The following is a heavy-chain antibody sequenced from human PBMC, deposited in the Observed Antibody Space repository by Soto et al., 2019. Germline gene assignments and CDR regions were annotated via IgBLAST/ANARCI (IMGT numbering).Heavy chain of an antibody. J-gene: IGHJ4*02. CDR2: VSHDGRNT. Sequence: VQLVESGGGVVQPGRSLRLSCAASGFTFSDYAMHWVRQAPGKGLEWVAVVSHDGRNTHYADSVKGRFTISRDSSKNTVSPEMTTLIAEDKAVYNCAKGGRQWPFTSDFNYWGPGALVTGSS. CDR1: GFTFSDYA. CDR3: AKGGRQWPFTSDFNY. D-gene: IGHD6-19*01. V-gene: IGHV3-30*18.